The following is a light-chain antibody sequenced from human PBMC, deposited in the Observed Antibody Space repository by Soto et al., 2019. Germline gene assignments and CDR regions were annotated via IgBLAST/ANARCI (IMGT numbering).Light chain of an antibody. J-gene: IGLJ2*01. V-gene: IGLV1-47*01. Sequence: QSALTQPPSASGTPGQRVTISCSGSSSNIGSNYVYWYQQLPGTAPKLLIYRNNQRPSGVPDRFSGSKSGTSASLAISGLRSEDEADYYCAAWDDSLSGVVFGGRTKVTVL. CDR1: SSNIGSNY. CDR2: RNN. CDR3: AAWDDSLSGVV.